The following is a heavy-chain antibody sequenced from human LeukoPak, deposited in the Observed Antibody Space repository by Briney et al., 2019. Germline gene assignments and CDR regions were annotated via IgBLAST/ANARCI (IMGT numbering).Heavy chain of an antibody. Sequence: GASVKVSCKASGYTLTNYYMHWVRQAPGQGLEWMGIINPSGGSTSYAQKFQGRVTMTRDKSTSTVYMELSSLRSEDTAVYYCARGTYSSSSGLNTHFDYWGQGTLVTVSS. CDR2: INPSGGST. V-gene: IGHV1-46*01. CDR3: ARGTYSSSSGLNTHFDY. J-gene: IGHJ4*02. D-gene: IGHD6-6*01. CDR1: GYTLTNYY.